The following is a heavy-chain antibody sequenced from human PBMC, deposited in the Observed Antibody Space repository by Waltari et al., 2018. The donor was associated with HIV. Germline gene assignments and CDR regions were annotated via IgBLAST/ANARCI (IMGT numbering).Heavy chain of an antibody. CDR3: TTFEMGTTRNF. CDR1: GITFKNAW. D-gene: IGHD1-26*01. V-gene: IGHV3-15*02. J-gene: IGHJ4*02. Sequence: VQLVESGGAWVTPGGSLKISCAVSGITFKNAWLGWVRRAPGKGLQWLGHIRSKTDGGATDYAAPLSGRFAISTDDFNNTMFLEMKTLKVDDTAVYYCTTFEMGTTRNFWGQGTLVTVSS. CDR2: IRSKTDGGAT.